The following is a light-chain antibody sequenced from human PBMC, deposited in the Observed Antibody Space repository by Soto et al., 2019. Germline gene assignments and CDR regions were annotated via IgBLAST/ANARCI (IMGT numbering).Light chain of an antibody. CDR2: AAS. Sequence: DIQLTQSPSFLSASIGDRVTITCRASQGISTFLAWYQQKPGKAPNLLIYAASTLQGGVPSRFSGSGSGTEFTLTINSLQPEDFATYYCQHLNRYPITFGQGTRLEIK. V-gene: IGKV1-9*01. CDR1: QGISTF. CDR3: QHLNRYPIT. J-gene: IGKJ5*01.